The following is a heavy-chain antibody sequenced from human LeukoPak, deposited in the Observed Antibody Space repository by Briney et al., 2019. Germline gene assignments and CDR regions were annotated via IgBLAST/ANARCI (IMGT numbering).Heavy chain of an antibody. J-gene: IGHJ6*02. CDR2: ISSSGSTI. Sequence: GGSLRLSCAASGFTFSDYYMSWIRQAPGKGLEWVSYISSSGSTIYYADSVKGRFTISRDNAKNSLYPQMNSLRAEDTAVYYCAREGVRYFDWTGGMDVWGQGTTVTVSS. V-gene: IGHV3-11*01. D-gene: IGHD3-9*01. CDR3: AREGVRYFDWTGGMDV. CDR1: GFTFSDYY.